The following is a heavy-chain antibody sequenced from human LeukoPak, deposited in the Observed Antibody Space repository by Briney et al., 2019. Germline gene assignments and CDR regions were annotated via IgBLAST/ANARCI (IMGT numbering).Heavy chain of an antibody. CDR3: ARERPPGDSSNWFLEGYFDI. CDR1: GGTFISYA. CDR2: IIPIFGTA. D-gene: IGHD6-13*01. Sequence: SVKVSCKASGGTFISYAITWVRQAPGQGLERMGRIIPIFGTANYAQKFQGRVTITTDESPSTAYMELSALRSDDTAVYYCARERPPGDSSNWFLEGYFDIWGQGTLVTVSS. V-gene: IGHV1-69*05. J-gene: IGHJ4*02.